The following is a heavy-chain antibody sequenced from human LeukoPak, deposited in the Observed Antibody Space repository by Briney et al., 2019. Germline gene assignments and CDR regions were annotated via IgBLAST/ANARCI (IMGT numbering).Heavy chain of an antibody. V-gene: IGHV3-43*01. CDR2: ISWNGASK. D-gene: IGHD6-6*01. CDR1: GFTFSSYA. CDR3: AKHSAGTTIAARWFDS. J-gene: IGHJ5*01. Sequence: PGGSLSLSCAASGFTFSSYAMSWVRQAPGKGLEWVSVISWNGASKYYADSVRGRFTISRDNSKNSLYLQMNSLRTEDTALYYCAKHSAGTTIAARWFDSWGQGTLVTVSS.